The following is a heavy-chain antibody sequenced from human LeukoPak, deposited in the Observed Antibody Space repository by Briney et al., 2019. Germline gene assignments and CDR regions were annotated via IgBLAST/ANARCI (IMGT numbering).Heavy chain of an antibody. J-gene: IGHJ4*01. Sequence: GSPRSSGAASGFTFSSYDTYWVRQVTGKGPEWVSSIGTAGDTYYPDSVKGRFTISRENAKNSVYLQMNSLRAGDTAVYYCVRGGSSWFHFDCWGQAT. D-gene: IGHD6-13*01. CDR3: VRGGSSWFHFDC. CDR1: GFTFSSYD. CDR2: IGTAGDT. V-gene: IGHV3-13*01.